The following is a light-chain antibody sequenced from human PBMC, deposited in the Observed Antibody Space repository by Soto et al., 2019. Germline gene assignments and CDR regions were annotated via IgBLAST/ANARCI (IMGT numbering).Light chain of an antibody. CDR3: SSYTSSSTLYV. V-gene: IGLV2-14*01. CDR1: SSDIGAYNY. J-gene: IGLJ1*01. CDR2: EVT. Sequence: QSVLTQPASVSGSPGQSITISCIGTSSDIGAYNYVSWYQQHPGKVPKLMIYEVTNRPSGLSNRFSGSKSGNTASLTISGLQAEDEADYLCSSYTSSSTLYVFGTGTKSPS.